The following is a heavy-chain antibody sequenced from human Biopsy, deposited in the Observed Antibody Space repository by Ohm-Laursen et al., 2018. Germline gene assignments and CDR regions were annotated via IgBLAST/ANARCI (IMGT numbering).Heavy chain of an antibody. CDR2: IYSNGNT. CDR1: GGSISSDY. J-gene: IGHJ3*02. CDR3: ARDEGLLRAFDI. V-gene: IGHV4-4*07. Sequence: TLSLTCTVSGGSISSDYWSWVRQPAGKGLEWIGRIYSNGNTNYNPSLKSRVSMSVDTSKNHFSLNLTSVTAADTAVYYCARDEGLLRAFDIRGQGTLGTVSS. D-gene: IGHD1-26*01.